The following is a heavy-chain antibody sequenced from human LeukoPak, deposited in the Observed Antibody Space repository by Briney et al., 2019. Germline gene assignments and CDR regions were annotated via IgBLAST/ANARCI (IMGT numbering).Heavy chain of an antibody. CDR2: ISSSSSTI. D-gene: IGHD6-19*01. Sequence: GGSLRLSCAASGFTFSSYSMNWVRQAPGKGLEWVSYISSSSSTIYYADSVKGRFTISRDNAKNSLYLQMNSLRAEDTAVYYCARSGSSGWYPHGYYYYYMDVWGKGTTVTVSS. J-gene: IGHJ6*03. V-gene: IGHV3-48*01. CDR1: GFTFSSYS. CDR3: ARSGSSGWYPHGYYYYYMDV.